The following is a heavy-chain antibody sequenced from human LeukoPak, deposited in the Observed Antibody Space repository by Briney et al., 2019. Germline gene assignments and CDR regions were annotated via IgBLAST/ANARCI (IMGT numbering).Heavy chain of an antibody. CDR2: TYYRSKWYN. CDR3: ARDQMGTYYGSGSFDP. D-gene: IGHD3-10*01. J-gene: IGHJ5*02. CDR1: GDSVSSNSAA. V-gene: IGHV6-1*01. Sequence: SQTLSLTCAISGDSVSSNSAAWNWIRQSPSRGLEWLGWTYYRSKWYNDSAVSVRSRITINADTSKNQFSLHLNSVTPEDTAVYYCARDQMGTYYGSGSFDPWGQGTPVTVSS.